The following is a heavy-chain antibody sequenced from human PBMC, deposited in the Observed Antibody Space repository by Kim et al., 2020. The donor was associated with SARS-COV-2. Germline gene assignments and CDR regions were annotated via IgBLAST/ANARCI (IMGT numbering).Heavy chain of an antibody. V-gene: IGHV5-51*01. D-gene: IGHD3-22*01. CDR3: ARRGYYDNSGYYDTFDI. CDR1: GYSFTSYW. J-gene: IGHJ3*02. CDR2: IYPSDSDT. Sequence: GESLKISCKGSGYSFTSYWIGWVRQMPGKGLEWMGIIYPSDSDTRYSPSFRGQATISADKSITTAYLQWSSLKASDTAMYYCARRGYYDNSGYYDTFDIWAKGQWSPSLQ.